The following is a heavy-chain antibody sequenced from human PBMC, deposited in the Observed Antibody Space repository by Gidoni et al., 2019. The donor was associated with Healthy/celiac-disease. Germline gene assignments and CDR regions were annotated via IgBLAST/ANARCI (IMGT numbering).Heavy chain of an antibody. CDR2: ISSSSSYI. D-gene: IGHD3-10*01. Sequence: VQLVESGGGLVKPGGSLRLSCAASGFPFSSYTMTWGRQAQGKGLEWVSSISSSSSYIYYADSVNGRFTISRDNAKNSLYLQMNSLRAEDTAVYYCARDAQGLLWFRELAGWFDPWGQGTLVTVSS. V-gene: IGHV3-21*01. J-gene: IGHJ5*02. CDR1: GFPFSSYT. CDR3: ARDAQGLLWFRELAGWFDP.